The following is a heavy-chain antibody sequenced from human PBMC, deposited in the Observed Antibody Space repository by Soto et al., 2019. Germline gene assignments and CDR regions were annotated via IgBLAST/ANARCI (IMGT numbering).Heavy chain of an antibody. CDR2: INPNSGGT. V-gene: IGHV1-2*04. CDR1: GYTFTGYY. D-gene: IGHD3-22*01. CDR3: VRDSSGYYGGGDS. Sequence: QVQLVQSGAEVKKPGASVKVSCKASGYTFTGYYMHWVRQAPGQGLEWMGWINPNSGGTNYAQKFQGWVTMTRDTSISTAYMELSRLRSDDTAVYYCVRDSSGYYGGGDSWGQGTLVTVSS. J-gene: IGHJ4*02.